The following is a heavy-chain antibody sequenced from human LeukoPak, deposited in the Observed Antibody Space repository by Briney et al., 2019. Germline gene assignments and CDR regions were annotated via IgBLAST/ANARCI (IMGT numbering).Heavy chain of an antibody. CDR3: ARQRFLEWLYIEGGFDY. J-gene: IGHJ4*02. V-gene: IGHV4-39*01. Sequence: SETLSLTCTVSGGSISSSSYYWGWIRQPPGKGLEWIGSIYYSGSTYYNPSLKSRVTISVDTSKNQFSLKLSSVTAADTAVYYCARQRFLEWLYIEGGFDYWGQGNLVTVSS. D-gene: IGHD3-3*01. CDR1: GGSISSSSYY. CDR2: IYYSGST.